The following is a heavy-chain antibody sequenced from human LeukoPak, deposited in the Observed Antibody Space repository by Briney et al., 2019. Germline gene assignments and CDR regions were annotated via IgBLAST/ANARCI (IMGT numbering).Heavy chain of an antibody. CDR2: IGTYDGHT. Sequence: PGESLKISCKGSGYTFTNFWIAWVRQAPGQGLEWLGWIGTYDGHTSYAQKVQGRVTMTTDTSATTAYLELRSLTSDDTALYYCARLMDNNYDGSAFDYWGQGTLVTVSS. D-gene: IGHD3-22*01. CDR3: ARLMDNNYDGSAFDY. CDR1: GYTFTNFW. V-gene: IGHV1-18*04. J-gene: IGHJ4*02.